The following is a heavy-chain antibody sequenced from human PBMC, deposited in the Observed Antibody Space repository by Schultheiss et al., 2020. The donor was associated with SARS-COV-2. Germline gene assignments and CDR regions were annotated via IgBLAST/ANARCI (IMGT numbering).Heavy chain of an antibody. V-gene: IGHV1-69*13. CDR2: IIPIFGTA. J-gene: IGHJ4*02. CDR1: GGTFSSYA. D-gene: IGHD4-17*01. Sequence: SVKVSCKASGGTFSSYAISWVRQAPGQGLEWMGVIIPIFGTANYAQKFQGRVTITADESTSTAYMELSSLRSEDTAVYYCARATSGDYRLNEYYFDYWGQGTLVTVSS. CDR3: ARATSGDYRLNEYYFDY.